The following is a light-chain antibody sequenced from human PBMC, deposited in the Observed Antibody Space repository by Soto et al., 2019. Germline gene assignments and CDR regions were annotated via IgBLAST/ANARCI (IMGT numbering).Light chain of an antibody. J-gene: IGKJ5*01. CDR3: QQYNNWPIT. Sequence: EIVMTQSPATLSVSPVERDTLSCRASQSVSSNLAWYQQKPGQAPRLLIYGASTRATGIPARFSGSGSGTEFTLTISSLQSEDFAVYYCQQYNNWPITFGQGTRLEIK. CDR2: GAS. V-gene: IGKV3-15*01. CDR1: QSVSSN.